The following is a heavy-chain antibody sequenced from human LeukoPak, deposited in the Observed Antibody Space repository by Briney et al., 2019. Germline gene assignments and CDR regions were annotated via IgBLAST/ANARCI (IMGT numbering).Heavy chain of an antibody. CDR3: ASLPLRFLEWLPLDY. Sequence: ASVKVSCKASGYTFTGYYMHWVRQAPGQGLEWMGWINPNSGGTNYAQKFQGRVTMTRDTSISTAYMELSRLRSDDTAVYYCASLPLRFLEWLPLDYWGQGTLVTVSS. J-gene: IGHJ4*02. D-gene: IGHD3-3*01. V-gene: IGHV1-2*02. CDR2: INPNSGGT. CDR1: GYTFTGYY.